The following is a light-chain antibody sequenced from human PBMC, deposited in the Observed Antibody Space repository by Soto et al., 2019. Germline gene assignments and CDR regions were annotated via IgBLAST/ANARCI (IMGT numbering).Light chain of an antibody. Sequence: DIPMTQSPSTLSASVGDRVTITCRASQSISSWLAWYQQKPGKAPKLLIYKASSLESGVPSRFSGSESGTEFTLTISSLQPDDFATYYCHHYNSYPYTFGQGTKLEIK. J-gene: IGKJ2*01. CDR2: KAS. CDR3: HHYNSYPYT. V-gene: IGKV1-5*03. CDR1: QSISSW.